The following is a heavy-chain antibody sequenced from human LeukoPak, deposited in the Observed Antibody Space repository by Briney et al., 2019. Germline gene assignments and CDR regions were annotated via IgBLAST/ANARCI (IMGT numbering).Heavy chain of an antibody. Sequence: PGGSLRLSCAASGFTFSSYAMSWVRQAPGKGLEWVSAISGSGGSTYYADSVKGRFTISRDNSKNTLYLQMNSLRAEDTAVYYCAKGGRPDMITFGGVIVIPHDYWGQGTLVTVSS. CDR1: GFTFSSYA. D-gene: IGHD3-16*02. CDR2: ISGSGGST. CDR3: AKGGRPDMITFGGVIVIPHDY. J-gene: IGHJ4*02. V-gene: IGHV3-23*01.